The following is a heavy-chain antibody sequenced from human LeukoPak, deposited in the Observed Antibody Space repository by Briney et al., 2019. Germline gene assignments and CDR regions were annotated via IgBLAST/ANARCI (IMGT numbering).Heavy chain of an antibody. CDR3: ARGGVAAAGTGDY. D-gene: IGHD6-13*01. CDR1: GYTFTGYY. Sequence: DSVKVSCMASGYTFTGYYMHWVRQAPGQGLEWMGWINPNSGGTNYAQKFQGWVTMTRDTSTSTAYMELSRLRSDDTAVYYCARGGVAAAGTGDYWGQGTLVAVSS. V-gene: IGHV1-2*04. J-gene: IGHJ4*02. CDR2: INPNSGGT.